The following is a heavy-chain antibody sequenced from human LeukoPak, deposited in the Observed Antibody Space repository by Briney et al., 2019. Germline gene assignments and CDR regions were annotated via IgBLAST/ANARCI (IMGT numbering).Heavy chain of an antibody. CDR2: IDHSGST. CDR3: ARGGRAHRY. Sequence: KPSETLSLTCAVYGGSFSGYYWSWIRQPPGKGLEWIGEIDHSGSTNYNPSLKSRVTISVDTSKNQFSLKLSSVTAADTAVYYCARGGRAHRYWGQGTLVTVSS. V-gene: IGHV4-34*01. J-gene: IGHJ4*02. CDR1: GGSFSGYY. D-gene: IGHD1-14*01.